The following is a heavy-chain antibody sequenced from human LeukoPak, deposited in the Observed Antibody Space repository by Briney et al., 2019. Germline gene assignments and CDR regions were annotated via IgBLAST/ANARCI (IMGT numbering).Heavy chain of an antibody. Sequence: GGSLRLSCAASGFTFSSYSMNWVRQAPGKGLEWVSSISSSSSYIYYADSVKGRFTISRDNAKNSLYLQMNSLRAEDTAVYYCARDDGSGVVVTATGYWGQGTLVTVSS. CDR2: ISSSSSYI. D-gene: IGHD2-21*02. V-gene: IGHV3-21*01. CDR3: ARDDGSGVVVTATGY. CDR1: GFTFSSYS. J-gene: IGHJ4*02.